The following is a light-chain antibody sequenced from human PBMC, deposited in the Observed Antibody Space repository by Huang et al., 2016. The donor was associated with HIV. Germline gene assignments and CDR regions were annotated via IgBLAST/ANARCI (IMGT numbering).Light chain of an antibody. CDR1: QSVSSN. J-gene: IGKJ1*01. Sequence: EIVMTQSPATLSVSPGERATLSCRASQSVSSNLAWYQQKPGQAPRLLIYGASTRATVIPARFSGSGSGTEFTLTISSLQSEDSAVYYCQQYNNWPPRTFGQGTKVTIK. CDR3: QQYNNWPPRT. CDR2: GAS. V-gene: IGKV3-15*01.